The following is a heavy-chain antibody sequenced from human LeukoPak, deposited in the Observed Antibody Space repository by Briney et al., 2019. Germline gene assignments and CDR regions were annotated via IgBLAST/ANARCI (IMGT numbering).Heavy chain of an antibody. D-gene: IGHD3-10*01. Sequence: PGGSLRLSCAASGFTFSSYSMNWVRQAPGKGLEWVSYISSSSSSTIYYADSVKGRFTISRDNAKNSLYLQMNSLRDEDTAVYYCARDQDYYGSGSYYWGQGTLVTVSS. CDR1: GFTFSSYS. V-gene: IGHV3-48*02. CDR3: ARDQDYYGSGSYY. CDR2: ISSSSSSTI. J-gene: IGHJ4*02.